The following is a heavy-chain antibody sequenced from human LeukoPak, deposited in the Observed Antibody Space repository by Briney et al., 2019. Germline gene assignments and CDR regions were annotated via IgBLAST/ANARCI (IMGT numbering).Heavy chain of an antibody. J-gene: IGHJ4*02. D-gene: IGHD3-10*01. CDR2: IYYSGST. Sequence: PSETLSLTCTVSGGSINSYYWSWIRQHPGKGLEWIGYIYYSGSTYYNPSLKSRVTISVDTSKNQFSLKLSSVTAADTAVYYCARDLRGSFDYWGQGTLVTVSS. CDR1: GGSINSYY. CDR3: ARDLRGSFDY. V-gene: IGHV4-59*06.